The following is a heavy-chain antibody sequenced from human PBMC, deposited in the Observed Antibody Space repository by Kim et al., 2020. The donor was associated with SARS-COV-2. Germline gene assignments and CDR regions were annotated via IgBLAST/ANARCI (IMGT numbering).Heavy chain of an antibody. Sequence: ADSVKGRFTITRDNAKNSLYLQMNSLRAEDTALYYCASTYSSSWYDAFDIWGQGTMVTVSS. CDR3: ASTYSSSWYDAFDI. V-gene: IGHV3-20*03. D-gene: IGHD6-13*01. J-gene: IGHJ3*02.